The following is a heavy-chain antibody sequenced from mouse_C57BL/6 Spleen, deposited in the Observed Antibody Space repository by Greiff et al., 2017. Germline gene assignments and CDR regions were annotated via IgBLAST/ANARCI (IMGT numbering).Heavy chain of an antibody. CDR2: IYPGSGST. Sequence: QVHVKQSGAELVKPGASVKMSCKASGYTFTSYWITWVKQRPGQGLEWIGDIYPGSGSTNYNEKFKSKATLTVDTSSSTAYMQLSSLTSEDSAVYYCARGSSTMVTTWFAYWGQGTLVTVSA. CDR3: ARGSSTMVTTWFAY. V-gene: IGHV1-55*01. CDR1: GYTFTSYW. D-gene: IGHD2-2*01. J-gene: IGHJ3*01.